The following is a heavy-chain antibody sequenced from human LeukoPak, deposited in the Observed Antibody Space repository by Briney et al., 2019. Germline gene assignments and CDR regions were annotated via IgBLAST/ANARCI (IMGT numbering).Heavy chain of an antibody. CDR1: RYTFTSYD. Sequence: ASVEVSCKASRYTFTSYDINWVRQATGQGLEWMGWMNPNSGNTGYAQKFQGRVTMTRNTSISTAYMELSSLRSEDTAVYYCARGFPFTSEMATQFYYYYYMDVWGKGTTVTVSS. D-gene: IGHD5-24*01. CDR3: ARGFPFTSEMATQFYYYYYMDV. V-gene: IGHV1-8*01. J-gene: IGHJ6*03. CDR2: MNPNSGNT.